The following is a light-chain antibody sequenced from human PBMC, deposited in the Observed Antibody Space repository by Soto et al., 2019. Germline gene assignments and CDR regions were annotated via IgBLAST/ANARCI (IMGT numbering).Light chain of an antibody. Sequence: EIVMTQSPATLSVSPGERVTLSCRASQSVRTNLAWYQQKPGQAPRPLIYGASTRATGVPARFSGSGSGTEFTLTISCLQSDDFAVYYCQHYNNLWGFGGGTKVEIK. J-gene: IGKJ4*01. CDR2: GAS. CDR1: QSVRTN. CDR3: QHYNNLWG. V-gene: IGKV3-15*01.